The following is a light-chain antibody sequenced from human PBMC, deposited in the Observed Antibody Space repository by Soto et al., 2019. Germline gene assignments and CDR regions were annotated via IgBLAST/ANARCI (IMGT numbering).Light chain of an antibody. J-gene: IGKJ3*01. V-gene: IGKV3-15*01. CDR1: QSVSNF. CDR3: QQYNNWPPVT. Sequence: EIVMTQSPATLSLSPGERSTLTCSASQSVSNFLAWYQHKPGQAPRLLIYGASTRATGIPARFSGSGSGTEFTLTISSLQSEDFAVYFCQQYNNWPPVTFGPGTKVDIK. CDR2: GAS.